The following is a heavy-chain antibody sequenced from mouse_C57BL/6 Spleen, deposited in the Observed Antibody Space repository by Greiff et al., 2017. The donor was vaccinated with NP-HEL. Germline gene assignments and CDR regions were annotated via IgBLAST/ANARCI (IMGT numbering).Heavy chain of an antibody. CDR1: GYTFTSYW. D-gene: IGHD2-3*01. Sequence: QVQLQQPGAELVKPGASVKLSCKASGYTFTSYWMQWVKQRPGQGLEWIGEIDPSDSYTNYNQKFKGKATLTVDTSSSTAYMQLSSLTSEDSAVYYCARLKGKSYDGYYWFAYWGQGTLVTVSA. J-gene: IGHJ3*01. CDR3: ARLKGKSYDGYYWFAY. V-gene: IGHV1-50*01. CDR2: IDPSDSYT.